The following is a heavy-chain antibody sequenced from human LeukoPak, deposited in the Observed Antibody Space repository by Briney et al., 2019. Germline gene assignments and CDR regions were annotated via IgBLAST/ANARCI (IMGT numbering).Heavy chain of an antibody. V-gene: IGHV1-2*02. Sequence: ASVKVSCKASGYTFTGYYMHWVRQAPGQGLEWMGWINPNSGGTNYAQKFQGRVTMTRDTSISTAYMELSRLRSDDTAVYYCARPATVVYATASELDHWGQGTLVTVSS. CDR1: GYTFTGYY. CDR2: INPNSGGT. CDR3: ARPATVVYATASELDH. D-gene: IGHD2-8*02. J-gene: IGHJ4*02.